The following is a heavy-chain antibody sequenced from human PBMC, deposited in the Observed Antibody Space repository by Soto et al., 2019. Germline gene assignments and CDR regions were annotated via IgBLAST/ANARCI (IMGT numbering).Heavy chain of an antibody. CDR1: GFTFSNHA. CDR2: ISDSGST. J-gene: IGHJ5*02. V-gene: IGHV3-23*01. D-gene: IGHD2-2*01. Sequence: EVQLLESGGALVQPGGSLRLSCAASGFTFSNHAMNWVRQAPGKGLEWVSTISDSGSTYYAYPVNGRFTISTDNSKITLYLHINRLRAEATDVYYCARDTGGHSCTSTSCLYFFHPGAQEILVIVSS. CDR3: ARDTGGHSCTSTSCLYFFHP.